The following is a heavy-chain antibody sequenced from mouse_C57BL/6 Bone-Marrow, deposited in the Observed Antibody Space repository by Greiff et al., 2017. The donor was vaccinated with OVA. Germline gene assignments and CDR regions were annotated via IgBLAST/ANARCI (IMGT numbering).Heavy chain of an antibody. Sequence: DVKLVESGGDLVKPGGSLKLSCAASGFTFSSYGMSWVRQTPDKRLEWVATISSGGSYTYYPDSVKGRFTISRDNAKNTLYLQMSSLKSEDTAMYYCAKGGYYGNYYAMDYWGQGTSVTVSS. J-gene: IGHJ4*01. D-gene: IGHD2-1*01. V-gene: IGHV5-6*02. CDR3: AKGGYYGNYYAMDY. CDR2: ISSGGSYT. CDR1: GFTFSSYG.